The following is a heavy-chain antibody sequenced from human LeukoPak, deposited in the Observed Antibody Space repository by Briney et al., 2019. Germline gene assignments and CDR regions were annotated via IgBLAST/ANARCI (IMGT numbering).Heavy chain of an antibody. CDR3: ARAMPGTNYYYYYYMDV. D-gene: IGHD2-2*01. CDR1: GGSFSGYY. J-gene: IGHJ6*03. CDR2: INHSGST. V-gene: IGHV4-34*01. Sequence: SETLSLTCAVYGGSFSGYYWSWIRQPPGKGLEWIGEINHSGSTNYNPSLKSRVTISVDTSKNQFSLKLSSVTAADTAVYYCARAMPGTNYYYYYYMDVWGKGTTVTVSS.